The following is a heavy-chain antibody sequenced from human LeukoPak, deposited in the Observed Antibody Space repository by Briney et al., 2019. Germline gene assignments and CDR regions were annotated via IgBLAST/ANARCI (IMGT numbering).Heavy chain of an antibody. V-gene: IGHV3-53*01. J-gene: IGHJ4*02. CDR1: GFTFSNYG. D-gene: IGHD3-22*01. CDR2: IYSGGNT. Sequence: PGRSLRLSCAASGFTFSNYGMHWVRQAPGKGLEWVSVIYSGGNTYYADSVKGRFTISRDNSKNTLYLQMTSLRAEDTAVYYCARADYYDSSGYNDYWGQGTLVTVSS. CDR3: ARADYYDSSGYNDY.